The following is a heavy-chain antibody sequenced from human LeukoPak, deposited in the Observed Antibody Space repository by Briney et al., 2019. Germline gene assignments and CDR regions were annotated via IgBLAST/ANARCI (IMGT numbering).Heavy chain of an antibody. CDR2: IYYSGST. CDR3: ATTGIAAAGTGDS. Sequence: KTSETLSLTCTVSGGSISSSSYYWGWIRQPPGKGLEWIGSIYYSGSTYYNPSLKSRVTISVDTSKNQFSLKLSSVTAADTAVYYCATTGIAAAGTGDSWGQGTLVTVSS. V-gene: IGHV4-39*01. D-gene: IGHD6-13*01. J-gene: IGHJ4*02. CDR1: GGSISSSSYY.